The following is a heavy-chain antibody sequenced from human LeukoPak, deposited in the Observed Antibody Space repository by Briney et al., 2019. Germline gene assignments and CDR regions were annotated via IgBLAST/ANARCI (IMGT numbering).Heavy chain of an antibody. D-gene: IGHD6-13*01. V-gene: IGHV3-48*04. CDR1: GFTFSSYS. J-gene: IGHJ4*02. CDR2: ISSSSSTI. CDR3: ASGYSSSWATFDY. Sequence: GGSLRLSCAASGFTFSSYSMNWVRQAPGKGLEWVPYISSSSSTIYYADSVKGRFTISRDNAKNSLYLQMNSLRADDTAVYYCASGYSSSWATFDYWGQGTLVTVSS.